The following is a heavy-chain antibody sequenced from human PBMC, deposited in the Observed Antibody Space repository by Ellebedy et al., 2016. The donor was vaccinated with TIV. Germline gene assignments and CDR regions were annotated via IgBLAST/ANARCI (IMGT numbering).Heavy chain of an antibody. D-gene: IGHD4-23*01. CDR3: ARDMGSYGGNTDFQH. Sequence: GGSLRLSXAASGFTFSSYGMHWVRQAPGKGLEWVALVWYDGSTQYYADSVQGRSTISRDNSKNTMYLQMNSLRAEDTAVYYCARDMGSYGGNTDFQHWGQGTLVTVSS. V-gene: IGHV3-33*01. J-gene: IGHJ1*01. CDR1: GFTFSSYG. CDR2: VWYDGSTQ.